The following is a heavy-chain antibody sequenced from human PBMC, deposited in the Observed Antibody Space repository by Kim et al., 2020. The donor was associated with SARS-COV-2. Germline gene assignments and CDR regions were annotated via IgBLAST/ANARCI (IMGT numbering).Heavy chain of an antibody. D-gene: IGHD2-2*01. CDR3: ARDAMRGGDFDY. Sequence: GGSLRLSCEASGFTFSGFYMGWSRQAPGKGLEWVANIKEDGSEKYYVDSVRGRFTISRDNAKNSLYLQINNLRAEDTAVYYCARDAMRGGDFDYWGQGTLVTVSS. J-gene: IGHJ4*02. V-gene: IGHV3-7*01. CDR1: GFTFSGFY. CDR2: IKEDGSEK.